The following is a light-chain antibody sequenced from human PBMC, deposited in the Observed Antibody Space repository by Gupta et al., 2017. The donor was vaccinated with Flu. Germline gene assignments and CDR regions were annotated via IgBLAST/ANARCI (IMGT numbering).Light chain of an antibody. CDR3: SSYAGRVTWV. CDR2: DVT. Sequence: QSAPTQPRSVSGSPGQSVTISCTGTSNAVGGSNRVSWYEQRPGKAPKLILYDVTERPSGVPDRFSGSKSGNTASLTIAGLQADDEADYYCSSYAGRVTWVFGTGTTVTVL. CDR1: SNAVGGSNR. V-gene: IGLV2-11*01. J-gene: IGLJ1*01.